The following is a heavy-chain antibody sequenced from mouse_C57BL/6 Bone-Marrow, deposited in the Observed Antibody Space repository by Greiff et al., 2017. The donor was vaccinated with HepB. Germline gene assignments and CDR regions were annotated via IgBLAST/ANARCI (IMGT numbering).Heavy chain of an antibody. V-gene: IGHV10-1*01. CDR2: IRSKSNNYAT. Sequence: EVKLVDSGGGLVQPKGSLKLSCAASGFSFNTYAMNWVRQAPGKGLEWVARIRSKSNNYATYYADSVKDRFTISRDDSESMLYLQMNNLKTEDTAMYYCVRPLGGWFAYWGQGTLVTVSA. CDR3: VRPLGGWFAY. J-gene: IGHJ3*01. D-gene: IGHD4-1*01. CDR1: GFSFNTYA.